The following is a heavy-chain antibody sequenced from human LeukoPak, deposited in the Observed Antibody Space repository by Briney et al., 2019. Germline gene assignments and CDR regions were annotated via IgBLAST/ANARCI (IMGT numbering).Heavy chain of an antibody. CDR2: IYHSGST. CDR1: GYSISSGYY. Sequence: KPSETLSLTCTVSGYSISSGYYWGWIRQPPGKGLEWIGSIYHSGSTYYNPSLKSRVTISVDTSKNQFSLKLSSVTAADTAVYYCARDSIYGSGSYSIWGQGTMVTVSS. CDR3: ARDSIYGSGSYSI. J-gene: IGHJ3*02. D-gene: IGHD3-10*01. V-gene: IGHV4-38-2*02.